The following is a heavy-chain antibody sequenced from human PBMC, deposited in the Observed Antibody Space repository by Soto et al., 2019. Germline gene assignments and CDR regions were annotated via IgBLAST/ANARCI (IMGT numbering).Heavy chain of an antibody. Sequence: EVQLLESGGGLVQPGGSLRLSCAASGFTFSSYAMSWVRQAPGKGLEWVSAISGSGGSTYYADSVKGRFTISRDNSKNTLYLQMNSLRAEDTAVYYCARDGEDCSSTSCYADRGFDYWGQGTLVTVSS. V-gene: IGHV3-23*01. CDR1: GFTFSSYA. CDR3: ARDGEDCSSTSCYADRGFDY. CDR2: ISGSGGST. D-gene: IGHD2-2*01. J-gene: IGHJ4*02.